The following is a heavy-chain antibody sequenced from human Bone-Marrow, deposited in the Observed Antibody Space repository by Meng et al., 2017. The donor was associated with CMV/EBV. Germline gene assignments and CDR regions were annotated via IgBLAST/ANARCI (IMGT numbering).Heavy chain of an antibody. D-gene: IGHD3-3*01. CDR3: ARLARRGNRFLEWSGCRPMDV. CDR2: ISSSSSTI. J-gene: IGHJ6*02. CDR1: GFTFSSYS. V-gene: IGHV3-48*04. Sequence: LSLTCAASGFTFSSYSMNWVRQAPGKGLEWVSYISSSSSTIYYADSVKGRFTISRDNAKNSLYRQMNSLRAEDTAVYYCARLARRGNRFLEWSGCRPMDVWGQGTTVTVSS.